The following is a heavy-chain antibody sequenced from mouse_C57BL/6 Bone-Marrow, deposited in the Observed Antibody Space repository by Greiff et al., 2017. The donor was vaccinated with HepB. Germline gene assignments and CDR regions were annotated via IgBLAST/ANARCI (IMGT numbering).Heavy chain of an antibody. V-gene: IGHV14-2*01. CDR2: IDPEDGET. D-gene: IGHD3-2*02. CDR3: ARGQLRLRWFAY. J-gene: IGHJ3*01. Sequence: EVQVVESGAELVKPGASVKLSCTASGFNIKDYYMHWVKQRTEQGLEWIGRIDPEDGETKYAPKFQGKATITADTSSNTAYLQLSSLTSEDTAVYYCARGQLRLRWFAYWGQGTLVTVSA. CDR1: GFNIKDYY.